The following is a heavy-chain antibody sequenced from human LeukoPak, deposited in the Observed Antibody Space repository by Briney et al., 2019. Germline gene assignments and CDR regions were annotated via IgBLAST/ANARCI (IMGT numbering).Heavy chain of an antibody. D-gene: IGHD3-10*01. J-gene: IGHJ3*02. Sequence: GGSLRLSCAASGVTVSSNYMSCVREAPGKGLGWVSVIYSGGSTYYADSVKGRFTISRDNSKNTLSLQMNSLRAEDTAVYYCARDLVSPLSGDDAFDIWGQGTMVTVSS. V-gene: IGHV3-53*01. CDR2: IYSGGST. CDR1: GVTVSSNY. CDR3: ARDLVSPLSGDDAFDI.